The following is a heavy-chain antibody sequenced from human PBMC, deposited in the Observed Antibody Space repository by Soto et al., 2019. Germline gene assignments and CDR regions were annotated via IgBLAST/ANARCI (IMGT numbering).Heavy chain of an antibody. CDR2: INHSGST. D-gene: IGHD5-12*01. CDR1: GGSFSGYY. V-gene: IGHV4-34*01. J-gene: IGHJ4*02. Sequence: PSETLSLTCAVYGGSFSGYYWSWIRQPPGKGLEWIGEINHSGSTNYNPSLKSRVTISVDTSKNQFSLKLSSVTAADTAVYYCASLGVAKIFDYWGQGTLVTVSS. CDR3: ASLGVAKIFDY.